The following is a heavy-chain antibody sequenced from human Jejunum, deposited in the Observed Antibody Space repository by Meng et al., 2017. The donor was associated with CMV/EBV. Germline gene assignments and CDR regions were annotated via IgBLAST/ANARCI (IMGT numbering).Heavy chain of an antibody. CDR3: ARALGLGAVMPNYDAFDL. J-gene: IGHJ3*01. CDR2: IRDSGANT. CDR1: CSGYG. D-gene: IGHD6-19*01. Sequence: CSGYGRSGVSQAPGKGREWVSAIRDSGANTYYAGSVTGRFTSSRDNSHNTLYLQMHSLRAEDTAVYYCARALGLGAVMPNYDAFDLWGQGTVVTVSS. V-gene: IGHV3-23*01.